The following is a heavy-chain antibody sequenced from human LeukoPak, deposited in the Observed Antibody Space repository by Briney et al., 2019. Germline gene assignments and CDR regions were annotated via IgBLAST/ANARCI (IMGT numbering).Heavy chain of an antibody. J-gene: IGHJ4*02. D-gene: IGHD1-26*01. CDR1: GYTFNDHD. Sequence: GASVKVSCKASGYTFNDHDMHWVLQARGKGLEWMGRINPNRGGTTYAQKFQGRVTMTRDTSICTAYMELSRLTSDDTAVYYCARDWSGSYEQWGQGTLVSVSS. V-gene: IGHV1-2*06. CDR2: INPNRGGT. CDR3: ARDWSGSYEQ.